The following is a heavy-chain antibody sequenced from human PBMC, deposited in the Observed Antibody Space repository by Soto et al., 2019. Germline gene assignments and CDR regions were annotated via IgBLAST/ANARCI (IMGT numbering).Heavy chain of an antibody. CDR1: GGSISNYY. J-gene: IGHJ5*02. D-gene: IGHD3-22*01. V-gene: IGHV4-59*08. CDR2: FYYTGST. CDR3: AKYYYDSNTYFYRWFDP. Sequence: SETLSLTCTVSGGSISNYYWSWIRQPPGKGLEWIAYFYYTGSTNYNPSLRSRVTISVDTSKNQFSLKLSSVTAADTAVYYCAKYYYDSNTYFYRWFDPWGQGTLVTVSS.